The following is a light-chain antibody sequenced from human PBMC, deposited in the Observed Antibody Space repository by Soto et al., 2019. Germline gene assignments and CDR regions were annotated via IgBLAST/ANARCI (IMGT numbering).Light chain of an antibody. CDR1: QSISTY. CDR2: AAS. J-gene: IGKJ4*01. Sequence: DIQMTQSPSSLSPSVGDRVTITCRASQSISTYLNWYQQKPRKAPKLLIYAASNLQSGVPSRFSGSGSGTDFTLTISSLQPEDFATYYCQQSYNTPLTFGGGTKVEIK. CDR3: QQSYNTPLT. V-gene: IGKV1-39*01.